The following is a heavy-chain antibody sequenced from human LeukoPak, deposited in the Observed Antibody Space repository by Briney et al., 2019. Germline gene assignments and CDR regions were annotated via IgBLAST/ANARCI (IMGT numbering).Heavy chain of an antibody. Sequence: SVKVSCKASGETYSSYSFNWVRQAPGQGLEWMGGIIPIFGTTNYAQTFQGRLTITADESTSTAYMELSSLKSEDTAVYYCAREPPNDSSGYYAICFDHWGQGTLVTVSS. J-gene: IGHJ4*02. D-gene: IGHD3-22*01. CDR1: GETYSSYS. CDR3: AREPPNDSSGYYAICFDH. V-gene: IGHV1-69*01. CDR2: IIPIFGTT.